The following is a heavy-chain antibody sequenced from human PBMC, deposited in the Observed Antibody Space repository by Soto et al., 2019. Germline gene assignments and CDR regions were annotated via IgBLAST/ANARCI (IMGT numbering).Heavy chain of an antibody. D-gene: IGHD2-15*01. J-gene: IGHJ4*02. V-gene: IGHV1-46*01. Sequence: QVQLVQSGAEVKRPGASVKVSCKASGYTFTTYYMHWVRQAPGQGLEWLGIIHPNGGSTTYEQKVQGRATMTRDTSTITVYLELSSLRSEDTAVYYCARAGYCSGGTCFHGNCDYWGQGTLVTVSA. CDR3: ARAGYCSGGTCFHGNCDY. CDR2: IHPNGGST. CDR1: GYTFTTYY.